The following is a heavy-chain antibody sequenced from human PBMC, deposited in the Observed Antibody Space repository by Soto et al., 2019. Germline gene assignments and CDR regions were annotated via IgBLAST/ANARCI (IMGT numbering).Heavy chain of an antibody. Sequence: SVKASCKASGGTFSSYAISWVRQAPGQGLEWMGGIIPIFGTANYAQKFQGRVTITADESTSTAYMELSSLRSEDTAVYYCARSGGYYDSSGYPSNWYYDLWGRGTLVTVSS. V-gene: IGHV1-69*13. CDR2: IIPIFGTA. CDR1: GGTFSSYA. J-gene: IGHJ2*01. CDR3: ARSGGYYDSSGYPSNWYYDL. D-gene: IGHD3-22*01.